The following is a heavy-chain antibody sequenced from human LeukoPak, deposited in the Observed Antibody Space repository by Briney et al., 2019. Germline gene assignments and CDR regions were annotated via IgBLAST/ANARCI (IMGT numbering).Heavy chain of an antibody. CDR2: ISYSWST. J-gene: IGHJ6*02. Sequence: SETLSLTCTVSGDSISSYYWSWIRQPPGKGLEWIGYISYSWSTSYNPSLKTRVTMSLDTSKNQFSLNLSSVTAADTAVYYCARDRQPSGAYGMDVWGQGTTVTVSS. CDR1: GDSISSYY. D-gene: IGHD7-27*01. CDR3: ARDRQPSGAYGMDV. V-gene: IGHV4-59*01.